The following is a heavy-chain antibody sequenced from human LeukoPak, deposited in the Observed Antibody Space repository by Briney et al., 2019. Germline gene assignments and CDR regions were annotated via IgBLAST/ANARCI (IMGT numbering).Heavy chain of an antibody. Sequence: SETLSLTCAVSGGSISSSNWWSWVRQPPGKGLEWIGEIYHSGSTNYNPSLKSRVTISVDKSKNRFSLKLSSVTAADTAVYYCARDIAVAGFLDYWGQGTLVTVSS. CDR1: GGSISSSNW. CDR3: ARDIAVAGFLDY. D-gene: IGHD6-19*01. J-gene: IGHJ4*02. V-gene: IGHV4-4*02. CDR2: IYHSGST.